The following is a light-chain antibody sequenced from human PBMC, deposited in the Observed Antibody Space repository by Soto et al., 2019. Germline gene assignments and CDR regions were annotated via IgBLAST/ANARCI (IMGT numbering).Light chain of an antibody. CDR1: SSNIGENN. J-gene: IGLJ2*01. CDR2: RNN. V-gene: IGLV1-47*01. CDR3: AAWDDTLRGVV. Sequence: QSVLTQPPSASGTPGQGVTISCSGSSSNIGENNVYWYQQFPGTAPKLLMFRNNQRPSGVPDRFSGSKSGTSGSLAISGLRSDDEADYYCAAWDDTLRGVVFGGGTKLTVL.